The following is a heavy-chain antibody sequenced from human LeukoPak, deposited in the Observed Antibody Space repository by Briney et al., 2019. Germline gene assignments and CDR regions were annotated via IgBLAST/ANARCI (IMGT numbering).Heavy chain of an antibody. V-gene: IGHV3-23*01. Sequence: PGRSLRLSCAASGFTFSSYAMSWVRQAPGEWLEWVSAISGSGGSTYYADSVEGRFTLSRDNCKNTLYLKMNSLRAEDTAVYYCAKDLFVDTAMTDAFDIWGQGTMVTVSS. CDR2: ISGSGGST. CDR1: GFTFSSYA. D-gene: IGHD5-18*01. J-gene: IGHJ3*02. CDR3: AKDLFVDTAMTDAFDI.